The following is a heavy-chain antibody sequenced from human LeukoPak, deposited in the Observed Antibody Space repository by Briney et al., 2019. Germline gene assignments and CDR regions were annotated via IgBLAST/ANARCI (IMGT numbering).Heavy chain of an antibody. CDR2: IYYSGST. CDR3: ARVSGGAIAVAGTAANWFDP. CDR1: GGSISSYY. D-gene: IGHD6-19*01. Sequence: SETLSLTCTVSGGSISSYYWSWIRQPPGEGLEWIGYIYYSGSTNYNPCLKSRVTISVDTSKNQFSLRLSSVTAADTAVYYCARVSGGAIAVAGTAANWFDPWGQGTLVTVSS. V-gene: IGHV4-59*01. J-gene: IGHJ5*02.